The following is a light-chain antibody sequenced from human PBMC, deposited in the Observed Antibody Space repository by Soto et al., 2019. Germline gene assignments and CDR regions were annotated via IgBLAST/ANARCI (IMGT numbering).Light chain of an antibody. CDR2: DAS. Sequence: EIVMTQSPATLSVSPEERVTLSCRASQSVSNKLAWYQQKPGQAPRLLIYDASGRAGSVPARLSGSGSGTEFTLTISSLQSEDFAVYFCQQYDDWPPTSGQGTKVDI. J-gene: IGKJ1*01. CDR3: QQYDDWPPT. CDR1: QSVSNK. V-gene: IGKV3-15*01.